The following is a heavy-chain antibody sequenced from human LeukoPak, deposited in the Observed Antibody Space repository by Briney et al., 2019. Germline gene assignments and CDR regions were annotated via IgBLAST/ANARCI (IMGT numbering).Heavy chain of an antibody. D-gene: IGHD3-9*01. Sequence: ASVKVSCKASGFTFTDHYMHWVRQAPGQGLEWMGWINGNSGTTFYAQKFQDRITVTRDTSISTMYMELNRLTSEDTAVYYCARDFDWGPDYWGQGTLVAVSS. CDR3: ARDFDWGPDY. CDR2: INGNSGTT. J-gene: IGHJ4*02. V-gene: IGHV1-2*02. CDR1: GFTFTDHY.